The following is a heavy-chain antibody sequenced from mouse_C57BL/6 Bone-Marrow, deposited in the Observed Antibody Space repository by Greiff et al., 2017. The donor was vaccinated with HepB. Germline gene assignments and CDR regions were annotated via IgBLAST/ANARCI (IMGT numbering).Heavy chain of an antibody. CDR2: IYPRSGNT. CDR1: GYTFTSYG. CDR3: ARDYYGSSYVAWFAY. V-gene: IGHV1-81*01. Sequence: QVHVKQSGAELARPGASVKLSCKASGYTFTSYGISWVKQRTGQGLEWIGEIYPRSGNTYYNEKFKGKATLTADKSSSTAYMELRSLTSEDSAVYFCARDYYGSSYVAWFAYWGQGTLVTVSA. D-gene: IGHD1-1*01. J-gene: IGHJ3*01.